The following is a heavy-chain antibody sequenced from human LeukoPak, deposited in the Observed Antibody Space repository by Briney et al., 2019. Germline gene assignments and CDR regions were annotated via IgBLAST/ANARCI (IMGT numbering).Heavy chain of an antibody. D-gene: IGHD3-22*01. Sequence: GRSLRLSCAASGFTFSSYGMHWVRLAPGKGLEWVAVISYDGSNKYYADSVKGRFTISRDNSKNTLYLQMNSLRAEDTAVYYCAKDMDYYDSSGYYRLPNIDYWGQGTLVTVSS. CDR3: AKDMDYYDSSGYYRLPNIDY. CDR1: GFTFSSYG. CDR2: ISYDGSNK. V-gene: IGHV3-30*18. J-gene: IGHJ4*02.